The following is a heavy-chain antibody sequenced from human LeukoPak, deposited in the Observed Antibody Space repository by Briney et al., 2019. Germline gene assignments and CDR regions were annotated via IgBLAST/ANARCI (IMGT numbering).Heavy chain of an antibody. D-gene: IGHD6-13*01. CDR1: GFTLRKYG. J-gene: IGHJ4*02. CDR3: ARDPGGSSSY. CDR2: IWYDGSKR. Sequence: GGSLRLSCATSGFTLRKYGMHWVRQAPGKGLEWVAVIWYDGSKRYYADSVKGRFTISRDNSKNTLSLQMDSLRGEDTAVYYCARDPGGSSSYWGQGTLVTVSS. V-gene: IGHV3-33*01.